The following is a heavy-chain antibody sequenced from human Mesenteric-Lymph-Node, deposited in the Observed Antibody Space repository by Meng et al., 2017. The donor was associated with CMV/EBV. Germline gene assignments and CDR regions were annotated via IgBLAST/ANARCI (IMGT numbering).Heavy chain of an antibody. D-gene: IGHD5-24*01. CDR1: GGSISSSSYY. V-gene: IGHV4-39*07. CDR3: ARGLVEMATGKNWFDP. CDR2: IYYSGST. J-gene: IGHJ5*02. Sequence: SETLSLTCTVSGGSISSSSYYWGWIRQPPGKGLEWFGSIYYSGSTYHNPSLKSRVTISVNTSKNQFSLKLSSVTSADTAVYYCARGLVEMATGKNWFDPWGQGTLVTVSS.